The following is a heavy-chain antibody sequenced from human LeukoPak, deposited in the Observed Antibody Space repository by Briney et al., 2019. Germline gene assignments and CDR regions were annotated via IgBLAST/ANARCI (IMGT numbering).Heavy chain of an antibody. Sequence: PSETLSLTCAVYGGSFSGYYWSWIRQPPGKGLEWIGEINHSGSTNYNPSLKSRVTISVDKSKNQFSLKLSSVTAADTAVYYCARFRCSGGSCYFYFDYWGQGTLVTVSS. CDR2: INHSGST. D-gene: IGHD2-15*01. J-gene: IGHJ4*02. V-gene: IGHV4-34*01. CDR3: ARFRCSGGSCYFYFDY. CDR1: GGSFSGYY.